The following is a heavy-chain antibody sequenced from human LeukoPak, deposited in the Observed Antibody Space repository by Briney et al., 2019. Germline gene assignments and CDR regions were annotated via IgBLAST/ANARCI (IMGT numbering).Heavy chain of an antibody. D-gene: IGHD1-1*01. J-gene: IGHJ3*01. V-gene: IGHV3-74*01. CDR1: EFTFSRHW. CDR2: LNTDGRIT. Sequence: GGSLRLSCAASEFTFSRHWMHWVRQAPGKGLVWVSRLNTDGRITYYADSVKGRFTISRDSAKNTLYLQLDSLRAEDTAVYYCARGSNNWNDEHAFDVWGQGTMLTVSS. CDR3: ARGSNNWNDEHAFDV.